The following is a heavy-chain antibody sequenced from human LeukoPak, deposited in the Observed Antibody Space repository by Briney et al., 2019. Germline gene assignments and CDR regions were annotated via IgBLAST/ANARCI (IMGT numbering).Heavy chain of an antibody. D-gene: IGHD2-2*02. V-gene: IGHV3-15*01. CDR2: IKSKTDGGTT. CDR3: TTEYCSSTSCYKDAFFDY. Sequence: GGSLRLSCAASGFTFSNAWMSWVRQAPGKGLEWVGRIKSKTDGGTTDYAAPVKGRFTISRDDLKNTLYLQMNSLKTEDTAVYYCTTEYCSSTSCYKDAFFDYWGQGTLVTVSS. CDR1: GFTFSNAW. J-gene: IGHJ4*02.